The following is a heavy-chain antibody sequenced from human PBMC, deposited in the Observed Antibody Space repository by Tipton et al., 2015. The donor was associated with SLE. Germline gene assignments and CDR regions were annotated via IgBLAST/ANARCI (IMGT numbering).Heavy chain of an antibody. J-gene: IGHJ5*02. Sequence: QLVQSGAEVKKPGASVKVSCKTSDYTFTTFGINWVRQAPGQGLEWMGWISAYNGNTNYAQKLQGRVTMTTDTSTSTAYMELRSLRSDDTAVYYCARVVEPFAPFDPWGQGTLVTVSS. V-gene: IGHV1-18*01. CDR1: DYTFTTFG. CDR2: ISAYNGNT. CDR3: ARVVEPFAPFDP. D-gene: IGHD2-15*01.